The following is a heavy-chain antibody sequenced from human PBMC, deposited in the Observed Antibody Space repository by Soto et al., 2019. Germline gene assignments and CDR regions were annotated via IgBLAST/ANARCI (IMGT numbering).Heavy chain of an antibody. Sequence: PGGSLRLSCAASGFTFSSYEMNWVRQAPGKGLEWVSYISSSGSTIYYADSVKGRFTISRDNAKNSLYLQMNSLRAEDTAVYYCARASPSSGWYHYWGQGTLVTVSS. V-gene: IGHV3-48*03. CDR3: ARASPSSGWYHY. D-gene: IGHD6-19*01. CDR2: ISSSGSTI. CDR1: GFTFSSYE. J-gene: IGHJ4*02.